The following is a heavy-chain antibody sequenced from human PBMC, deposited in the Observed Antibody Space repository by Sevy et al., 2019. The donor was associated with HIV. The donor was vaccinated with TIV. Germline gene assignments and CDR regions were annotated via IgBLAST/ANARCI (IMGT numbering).Heavy chain of an antibody. V-gene: IGHV3-48*03. J-gene: IGHJ3*02. CDR3: VREIPHSGPAFDI. CDR2: ISDSGSSI. D-gene: IGHD2-15*01. CDR1: GFTFSSYE. Sequence: GGSLRRSCAVSGFTFSSYEMNWVRQAPGKGLEWVSYISDSGSSIYYANSVRGRFTISRDSAKNSLSLQMNSLRAEDTAFYYCVREIPHSGPAFDIWGQGTMVTVSS.